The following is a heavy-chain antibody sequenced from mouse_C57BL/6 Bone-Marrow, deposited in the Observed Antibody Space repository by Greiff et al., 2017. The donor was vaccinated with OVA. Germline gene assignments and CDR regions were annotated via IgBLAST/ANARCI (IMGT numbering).Heavy chain of an antibody. CDR3: ARHGSSPY. CDR1: GFTFSSYG. D-gene: IGHD1-1*01. J-gene: IGHJ2*01. V-gene: IGHV5-6*01. CDR2: ISSGGSYT. Sequence: EVQLQESGGDLVKPGGSLKLSCAASGFTFSSYGMSWVRQTPDKRLEWVATISSGGSYTYYPDSVKGRFTISRDNAKNTLYLQMSSLKSEDTAMYYCARHGSSPYWGQGTTLTVSS.